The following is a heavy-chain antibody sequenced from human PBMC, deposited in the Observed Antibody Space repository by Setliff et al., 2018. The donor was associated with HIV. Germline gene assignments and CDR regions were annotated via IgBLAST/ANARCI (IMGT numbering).Heavy chain of an antibody. CDR2: VIPVFGTA. V-gene: IGHV1-69*13. Sequence: AASVKVSCKASGGSFSDHGITWVRQAPGQGLEWMGGVIPVFGTANYAQKLQDRVTITVDESTRTAYMEVSGLMSEDTAVYYCARGPLLAGGGPYYFDYWGQGTLVTVSS. D-gene: IGHD7-27*01. CDR1: GGSFSDHG. J-gene: IGHJ4*02. CDR3: ARGPLLAGGGPYYFDY.